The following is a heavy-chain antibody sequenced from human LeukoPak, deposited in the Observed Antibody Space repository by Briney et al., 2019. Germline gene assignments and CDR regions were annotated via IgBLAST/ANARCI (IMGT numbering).Heavy chain of an antibody. D-gene: IGHD2-2*01. J-gene: IGHJ4*02. Sequence: GGSLRLSCAASGFTFSSYAMSWVRQAPGKGLEWVSAISGSGGSTYYADSVKGRFTISRDNSKNTLCLQMNSLRAEDTAVYYCAKGPTYCSSTSCYLGYWGQGTLVTVSS. CDR3: AKGPTYCSSTSCYLGY. CDR2: ISGSGGST. V-gene: IGHV3-23*01. CDR1: GFTFSSYA.